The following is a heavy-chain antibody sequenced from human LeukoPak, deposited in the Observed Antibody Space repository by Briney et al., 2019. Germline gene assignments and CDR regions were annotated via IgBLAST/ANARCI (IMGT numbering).Heavy chain of an antibody. CDR1: GFTFSRYW. CDR3: ARDTRYGDSDY. D-gene: IGHD4-17*01. Sequence: GGSLRLSCAASGFTFSRYWMTWVRQAPGKGLEWVANIKEDGSEKYYVDSVKGRFTISRDNGASSVFLQMNSLRAEDTAVYYCARDTRYGDSDYWGQGTLVTVSS. CDR2: IKEDGSEK. J-gene: IGHJ4*02. V-gene: IGHV3-7*05.